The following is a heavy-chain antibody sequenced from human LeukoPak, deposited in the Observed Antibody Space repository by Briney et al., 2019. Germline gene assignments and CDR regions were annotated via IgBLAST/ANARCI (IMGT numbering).Heavy chain of an antibody. V-gene: IGHV3-21*01. D-gene: IGHD3-3*01. CDR2: ISSSSSYI. CDR1: GFTFSSYS. J-gene: IGHJ3*02. Sequence: GGSLRLSCAASGFTFSSYSMNWVRQAPGKGLEWVSSISSSSSYIYYADSVKGRLTISRDNAKNSLYLQMNSLRAEDTAVYYCARVRDYDFWSGYRRYAFDIWGQGTMVTVSS. CDR3: ARVRDYDFWSGYRRYAFDI.